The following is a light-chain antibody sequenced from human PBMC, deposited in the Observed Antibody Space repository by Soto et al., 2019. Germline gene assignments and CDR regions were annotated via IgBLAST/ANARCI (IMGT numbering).Light chain of an antibody. V-gene: IGKV1-5*03. CDR3: QQYNNWPLT. CDR1: QTISSW. J-gene: IGKJ1*01. CDR2: KAS. Sequence: DIQMSQSPSTLSGSVGDRVTITCRASQTISSWLAWYQQKPGKAPKLLIYKASTLKSGVPSRFSGSGSGTDFTLTISSLQSEDFAVYYCQQYNNWPLTFGQGTKVDIK.